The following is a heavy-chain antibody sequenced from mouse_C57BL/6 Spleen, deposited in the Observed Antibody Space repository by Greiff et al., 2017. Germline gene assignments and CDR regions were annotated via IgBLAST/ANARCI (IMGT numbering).Heavy chain of an antibody. V-gene: IGHV1-64*01. J-gene: IGHJ4*01. D-gene: IGHD2-1*01. CDR2: IHPNSGST. CDR3: ARWEGNYPRDY. CDR1: GYTFTSYS. Sequence: QVQLQQSGAELVKPGASVKLSCKASGYTFTSYSMHWVKQRPGQGLEWIGMIHPNSGSTNYNEKFKSKATLTVDKSSSTAYMQLSSLTSEDSAVYYCARWEGNYPRDYWGQGTSVTVSS.